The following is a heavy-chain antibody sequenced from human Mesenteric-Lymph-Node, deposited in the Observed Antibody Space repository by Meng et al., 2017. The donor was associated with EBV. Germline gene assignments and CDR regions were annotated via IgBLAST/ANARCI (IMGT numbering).Heavy chain of an antibody. D-gene: IGHD1-26*01. CDR2: LRRYNRNT. CDR3: ARDQGVAGDSGL. Sequence: QARTWKGGGEGKKPGASLKASCKASGHPFTTSETSRVRQPPGQGLEWVGRLRRYNRNTYYAENFQGRISRSTDTSTNTANMELKNLRSDDTPLYYCARDQGVAGDSGLWGQGTLVTVSS. V-gene: IGHV1-18*01. CDR1: GHPFTTSE. J-gene: IGHJ4*02.